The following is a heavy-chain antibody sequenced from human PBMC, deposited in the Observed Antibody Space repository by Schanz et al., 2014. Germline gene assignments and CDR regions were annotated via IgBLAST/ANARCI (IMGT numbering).Heavy chain of an antibody. J-gene: IGHJ3*02. D-gene: IGHD2-2*01. CDR2: IIPILGIA. V-gene: IGHV1-69*02. CDR3: ARGTMPGTFDI. Sequence: QVQLVQSGAEVKKPGPSVKVSCKASGYTFSTYTISWVRQAPGQGLEWMGRIIPILGIANYAQQFQGRVTFTADKSTSTAYMELSSLRYEDTALYYCARGTMPGTFDIWGQGTMVTVSS. CDR1: GYTFSTYT.